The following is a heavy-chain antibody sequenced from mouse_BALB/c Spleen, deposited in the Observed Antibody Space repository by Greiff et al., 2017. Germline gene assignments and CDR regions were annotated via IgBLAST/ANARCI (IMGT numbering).Heavy chain of an antibody. V-gene: IGHV2-6-7*01. CDR3: ARDPRYGNHYAMDY. CDR1: GFSLTGYG. CDR2: IWGDGST. D-gene: IGHD2-1*01. Sequence: VQVVESGPGLVAPSQSLSITCTVSGFSLTGYGVNWVRQPPGKGLEWLGMIWGDGSTDYNSALKSRLSISKDNSKSQVFLKMNSLQTDDTARYYCARDPRYGNHYAMDYWGQGTSVTVSS. J-gene: IGHJ4*01.